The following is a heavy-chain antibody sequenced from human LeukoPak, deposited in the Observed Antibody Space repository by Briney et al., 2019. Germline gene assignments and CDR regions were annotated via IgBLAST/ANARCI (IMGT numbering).Heavy chain of an antibody. CDR1: GFNFSSYW. CDR3: ARDGGITIFGVAIRSGAFDI. V-gene: IGHV3-7*01. D-gene: IGHD3-3*01. J-gene: IGHJ3*02. CDR2: IRQDGSEK. Sequence: GGSLRLSCAASGFNFSSYWMNWVRQAPGKGLAWVANIRQDGSEKYYVDSVKGRFTISRDNAKNSLYLQMNSLRAEDTAVYYCARDGGITIFGVAIRSGAFDIWGQGTMVTVSS.